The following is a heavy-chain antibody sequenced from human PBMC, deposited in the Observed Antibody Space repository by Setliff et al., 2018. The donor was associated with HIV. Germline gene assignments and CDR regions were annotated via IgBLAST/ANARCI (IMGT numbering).Heavy chain of an antibody. V-gene: IGHV4-31*03. CDR1: GDSISSGGYY. D-gene: IGHD5-12*01. CDR3: ASGRGAKGGYDYFGS. CDR2: IYYSGAT. J-gene: IGHJ4*02. Sequence: SETLSLTCTVSGDSISSGGYYWGWIRQLPGEGLEWIGYIYYSGATYYTPSLKNRVTISLDTSKSQFSLKLTSVTAADTALYYCASGRGAKGGYDYFGSWGQGTLVTVSS.